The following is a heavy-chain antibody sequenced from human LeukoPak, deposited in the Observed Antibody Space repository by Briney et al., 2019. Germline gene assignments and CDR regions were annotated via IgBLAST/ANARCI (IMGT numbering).Heavy chain of an antibody. J-gene: IGHJ3*02. D-gene: IGHD3-22*01. V-gene: IGHV3-30*03. CDR1: GFTFSNYG. CDR3: ARFTMIVGTDAFDI. Sequence: GGSLRLSCAASGFTFSNYGMHWVRQAPGKGLEWVAVISYDGSTKYYADSVKGRFTLSRDNAKNSLYLQMNSLRAEDTAVYYCARFTMIVGTDAFDIWGQGTMVTVSS. CDR2: ISYDGSTK.